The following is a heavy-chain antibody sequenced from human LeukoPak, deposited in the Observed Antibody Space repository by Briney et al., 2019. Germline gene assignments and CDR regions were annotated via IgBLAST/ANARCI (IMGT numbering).Heavy chain of an antibody. J-gene: IGHJ4*02. CDR1: GGSISSSSYY. CDR3: ARTVDDYYDSSGYYRLDY. Sequence: SETLSLTCTVSGGSISSSSYYWGWIRQPPGKGLEWIGSIYYSGSTYYNPSLKSRVTISVDTSKNQFSLKLSSVTAADTAVYYCARTVDDYYDSSGYYRLDYWGQETLVTVSS. D-gene: IGHD3-22*01. V-gene: IGHV4-39*07. CDR2: IYYSGST.